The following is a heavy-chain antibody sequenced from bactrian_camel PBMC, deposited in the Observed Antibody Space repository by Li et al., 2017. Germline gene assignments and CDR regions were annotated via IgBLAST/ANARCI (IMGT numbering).Heavy chain of an antibody. CDR1: LYTTRVYC. J-gene: IGHJ7*01. D-gene: IGHD2*01. Sequence: HVQLVESGGGSVQAGGSLRLSCAARLYTTRVYCMAWFRQAPGKEREGLAAIHTHYNYTFYADSVKGRFTISLDSAKITISQDSAQNTLYLQMNSLNPDDTAMYYCAADRIPVGYCYAARSRYGMDYLGKGTQVTVS. V-gene: IGHV3S6*01. CDR2: IHTHYNYT.